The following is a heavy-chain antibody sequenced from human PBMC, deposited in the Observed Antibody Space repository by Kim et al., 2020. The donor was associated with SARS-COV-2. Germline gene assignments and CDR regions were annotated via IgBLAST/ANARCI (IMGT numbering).Heavy chain of an antibody. J-gene: IGHJ5*02. CDR3: ARDLGSGSYLGCTFDP. D-gene: IGHD3-10*01. CDR1: GFTFSSYW. CDR2: IKQDGSEK. Sequence: GGSLRLSCAASGFTFSSYWMSWVRQAPGKGLEWVANIKQDGSEKYYVDSVKGRFTISRDNAKNSLYLQMNSLRAEDTAVYYCARDLGSGSYLGCTFDPWGQGTLVTVSS. V-gene: IGHV3-7*01.